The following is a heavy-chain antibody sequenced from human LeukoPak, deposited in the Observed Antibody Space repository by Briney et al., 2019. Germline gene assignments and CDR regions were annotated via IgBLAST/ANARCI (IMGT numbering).Heavy chain of an antibody. CDR3: ANRRAVAGIGYYFDY. CDR1: GGSINSYY. D-gene: IGHD6-19*01. V-gene: IGHV4-59*01. J-gene: IGHJ4*02. Sequence: SETLSLTCTVSGGSINSYYWTWIRQPPGKGLEWIGYIYYSGNTNYNPYLKSRVTISIDTSKNQFSLKLSSVTAADTAVYYCANRRAVAGIGYYFDYGGQGTLVTVSS. CDR2: IYYSGNT.